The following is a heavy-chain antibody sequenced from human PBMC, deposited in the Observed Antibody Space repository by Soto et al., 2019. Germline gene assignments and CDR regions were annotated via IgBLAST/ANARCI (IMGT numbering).Heavy chain of an antibody. J-gene: IGHJ3*02. CDR3: AKEGWIVVVITTSAFDI. CDR2: ISGSGGST. V-gene: IGHV3-23*01. CDR1: GFTFSSYA. D-gene: IGHD3-22*01. Sequence: GSLRLSCAASGFTFSSYAMSWVRQAPGKGLEWVSAISGSGGSTYYADSVKGRFTISRDNSKNTLYLQMNSLRAEDTAVYYCAKEGWIVVVITTSAFDIWGQGTMVTVSS.